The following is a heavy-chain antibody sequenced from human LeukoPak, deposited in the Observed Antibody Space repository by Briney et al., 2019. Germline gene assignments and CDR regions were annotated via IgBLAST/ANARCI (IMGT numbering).Heavy chain of an antibody. CDR3: AIIPRAAAGPSARSPFHY. V-gene: IGHV3-7*01. CDR1: GFTFSSCW. J-gene: IGHJ4*02. D-gene: IGHD6-13*01. Sequence: PGGSLRLSCEVSGFTFSSCWMNWVRQASGKGLEWVANIKQDGSDKYYVDSVKGRFTISRDNAKNSLYLQMNSLRAEDTAVYYCAIIPRAAAGPSARSPFHYWGQGTLVTVSS. CDR2: IKQDGSDK.